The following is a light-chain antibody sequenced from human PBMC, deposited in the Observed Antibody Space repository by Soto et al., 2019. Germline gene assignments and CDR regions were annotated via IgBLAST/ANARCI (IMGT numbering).Light chain of an antibody. V-gene: IGKV3-20*01. CDR2: GAS. J-gene: IGKJ1*01. CDR1: QSVSSSY. Sequence: EIVLTQSPGTLSLSPGERATLSCRASQSVSSSYLAWYQQKPGQAPRLLIYGASSRATGIPDRFSGSGSGTDFTITISRLEPEDFAVYYCQQYPRTFGQWTKGDIK. CDR3: QQYPRT.